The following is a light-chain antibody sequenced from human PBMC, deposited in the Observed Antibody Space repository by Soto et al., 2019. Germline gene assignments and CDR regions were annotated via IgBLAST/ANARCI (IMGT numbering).Light chain of an antibody. CDR1: QSVGSW. CDR3: QQYNSYPRT. J-gene: IGKJ1*01. V-gene: IGKV1-5*01. CDR2: DAS. Sequence: DIQMTQSPSTLSASIGDRVTITCRASQSVGSWLAWYQQKPGKAPKFLIYDASSLESGVPSRLSGSGSGTEFTLTISSLQPDDFATYHCQQYNSYPRTFGRGTKVEIK.